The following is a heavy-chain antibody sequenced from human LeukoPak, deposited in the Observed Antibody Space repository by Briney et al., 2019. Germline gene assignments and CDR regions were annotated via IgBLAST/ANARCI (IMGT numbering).Heavy chain of an antibody. J-gene: IGHJ6*03. CDR1: GYTFSNYD. Sequence: ASVKVSCKASGYTFSNYDINWVRQAPGQGLEWMGWVNPKSGNTGYKQEFQARVTITRDTSITTAYMELRSLTSDDTAVYFCARDRVTTRYYYMDVWGKGTTVTVSS. CDR2: VNPKSGNT. D-gene: IGHD4-17*01. V-gene: IGHV1-8*03. CDR3: ARDRVTTRYYYMDV.